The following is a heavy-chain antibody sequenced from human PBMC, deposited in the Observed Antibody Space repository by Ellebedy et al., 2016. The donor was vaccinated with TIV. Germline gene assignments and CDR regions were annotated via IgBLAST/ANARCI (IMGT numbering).Heavy chain of an antibody. CDR3: ARVRALGITWASNGLDP. Sequence: SETLSLTXTVSGGSISSGDYYWSWIRQPPGKGLEWIGYIYYSGSTYYNPSLKSRVTISVDTSKNQFSLKLSSVTAADTAVYYCARVRALGITWASNGLDPWGQGTLVTVSS. CDR2: IYYSGST. CDR1: GGSISSGDYY. D-gene: IGHD3-16*01. V-gene: IGHV4-30-4*01. J-gene: IGHJ5*02.